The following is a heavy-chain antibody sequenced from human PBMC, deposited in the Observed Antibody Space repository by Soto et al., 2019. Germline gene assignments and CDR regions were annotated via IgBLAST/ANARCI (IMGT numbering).Heavy chain of an antibody. D-gene: IGHD4-17*01. Sequence: GASVKVSCKASRNTFTGYYVHWVQQAPGQGLEWMGWINPNSGDTNSAQKFQGRVTMTRDTSISTAYMELSRLRSDDTAVYYCARARGYGDLDYWGQGTLVTVSS. CDR2: INPNSGDT. J-gene: IGHJ4*02. CDR3: ARARGYGDLDY. CDR1: RNTFTGYY. V-gene: IGHV1-2*02.